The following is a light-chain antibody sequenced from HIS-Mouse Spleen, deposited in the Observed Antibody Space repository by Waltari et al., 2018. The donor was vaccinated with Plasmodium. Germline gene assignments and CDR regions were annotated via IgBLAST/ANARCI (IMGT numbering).Light chain of an antibody. CDR1: QSVSSY. CDR2: DAS. J-gene: IGKJ4*01. Sequence: EIVLTQSPATLSLSPGEGATLSHRASQSVSSYLAWYQQKPGQPPRLLIYDASNRATGIPARFSGSGSGTDFTLTISSLEPEDFAVYYCQQRSNWPRVLTFGGGTKVEIK. CDR3: QQRSNWPRVLT. V-gene: IGKV3-11*01.